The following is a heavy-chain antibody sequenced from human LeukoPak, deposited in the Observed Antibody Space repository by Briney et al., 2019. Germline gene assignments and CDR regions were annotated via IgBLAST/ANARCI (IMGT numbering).Heavy chain of an antibody. V-gene: IGHV4-34*01. CDR1: GGSFSGYY. CDR3: ASTSFDYYDSSAKGYGMDV. Sequence: SETLSLTCAVYGGSFSGYYWSWIRQPPGKGLEWIGEINHSGSTNYNPSLKSRVTISVDTSKNQFSLKLSSVTAADTAVYYCASTSFDYYDSSAKGYGMDVWGQGTTVTVSS. J-gene: IGHJ6*02. CDR2: INHSGST. D-gene: IGHD3-22*01.